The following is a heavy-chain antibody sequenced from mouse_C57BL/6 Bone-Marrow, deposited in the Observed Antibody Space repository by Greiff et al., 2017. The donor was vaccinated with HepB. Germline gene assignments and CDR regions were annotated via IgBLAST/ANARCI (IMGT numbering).Heavy chain of an antibody. J-gene: IGHJ2*01. D-gene: IGHD1-1*01. V-gene: IGHV1-5*01. Sequence: EVQLQQSGTVLARPGASVKMSCKTSGYTFTSYWMHWVKQRPGQGLEWIGAIYPGNSDTSYNQKFKGKAKLTAVTSASTAYMELSSLTNEDSAVYYCTRSIYGSSPSYYFDYWGQGTTLTVSS. CDR2: IYPGNSDT. CDR1: GYTFTSYW. CDR3: TRSIYGSSPSYYFDY.